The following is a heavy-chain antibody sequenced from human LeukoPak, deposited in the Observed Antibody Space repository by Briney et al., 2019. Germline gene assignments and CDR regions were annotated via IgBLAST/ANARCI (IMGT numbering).Heavy chain of an antibody. J-gene: IGHJ2*01. CDR2: INQAGSEK. Sequence: GGSLRLSCAASGFTFSSTWMDWVRQAPGRGLEWVANINQAGSEKYYVDSVKGRFTISRDNAKNSLYLRINSLRAEDTAVYYCVRESWYFDLWGRGTLVTVSS. V-gene: IGHV3-7*03. CDR3: VRESWYFDL. CDR1: GFTFSSTW.